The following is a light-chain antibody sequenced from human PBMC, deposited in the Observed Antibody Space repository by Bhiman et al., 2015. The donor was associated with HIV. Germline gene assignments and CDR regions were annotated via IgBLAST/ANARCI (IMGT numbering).Light chain of an antibody. CDR3: CSYADSYISVYV. V-gene: IGLV2-11*01. Sequence: QSALTQPASVSGSPGQSITISCTGTSSDVGGYNYVSWYQQHPGKAPKVIIYDVNKRPSGVPDRFSGSKSGNTASLTISGLQADDEADYFCCSYADSYISVYVFGPGTKVTVL. CDR1: SSDVGGYNY. J-gene: IGLJ1*01. CDR2: DVN.